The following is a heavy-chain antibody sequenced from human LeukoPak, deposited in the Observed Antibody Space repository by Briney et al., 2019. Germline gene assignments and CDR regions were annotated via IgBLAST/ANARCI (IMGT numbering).Heavy chain of an antibody. Sequence: GGSLRLSCAASDFSVNTNFMNWVRQAPGKGLEWVSVILTSGTTYYADSVKGRFTISRDNSKNTMSLEMNSLRVEDTAVYYCAKDYVSGDGYWDFDYWGQGTLVTVSS. CDR3: AKDYVSGDGYWDFDY. CDR2: ILTSGTT. V-gene: IGHV3-53*01. CDR1: DFSVNTNF. J-gene: IGHJ4*02. D-gene: IGHD5-24*01.